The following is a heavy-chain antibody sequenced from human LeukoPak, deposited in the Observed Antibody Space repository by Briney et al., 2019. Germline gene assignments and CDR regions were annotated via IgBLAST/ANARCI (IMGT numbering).Heavy chain of an antibody. CDR1: GASINIYY. V-gene: IGHV4-59*08. J-gene: IGHJ6*03. CDR2: ISYNGGT. Sequence: SETLSLTCTVSGASINIYYWGWVRQPPGKGLEWIGYISYNGGTNYSPSLKSRVTISEDTSKNQFSLKVTSVTAADTAVYFCAGAPYYFYMDVWGKGTTVTVSS. CDR3: AGAPYYFYMDV.